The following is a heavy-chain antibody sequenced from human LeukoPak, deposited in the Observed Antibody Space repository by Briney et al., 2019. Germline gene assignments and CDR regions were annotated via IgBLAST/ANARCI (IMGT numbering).Heavy chain of an antibody. CDR1: GGSFSGYY. J-gene: IGHJ4*02. D-gene: IGHD5-18*01. CDR3: ARVGDVDTASD. Sequence: SETLSLTCAVYGGSFSGYYWSWIRQSPGKGLEWIGEINHSGSTNYNPSLKSRVTISVDTSKNQFSLKLSSVTAADTAVYYCARVGDVDTASDWGQGTLVTVSS. CDR2: INHSGST. V-gene: IGHV4-34*01.